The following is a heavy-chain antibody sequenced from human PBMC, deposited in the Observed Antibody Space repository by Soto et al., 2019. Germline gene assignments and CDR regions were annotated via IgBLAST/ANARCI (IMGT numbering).Heavy chain of an antibody. J-gene: IGHJ4*02. CDR2: ISSNGGST. Sequence: EVQLVESGGGFVQPGGSLRLSCAASGFTFSSYAMHWVRQAPGKGLEYVSVISSNGGSTYYANSVKGRFTISRDNSKNTLYLQMGSLRAEDMAVYYCARTSGYAFDYWGQGTLVTVSS. CDR1: GFTFSSYA. CDR3: ARTSGYAFDY. V-gene: IGHV3-64*01. D-gene: IGHD5-12*01.